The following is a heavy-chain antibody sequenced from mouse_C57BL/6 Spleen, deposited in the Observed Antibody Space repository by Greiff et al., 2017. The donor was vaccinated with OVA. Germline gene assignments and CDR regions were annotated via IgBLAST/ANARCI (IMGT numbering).Heavy chain of an antibody. V-gene: IGHV1-50*01. Sequence: VQLQQPGAELVKPGASVKLSCKASGYTFTSYWMQWVKQRPGQGLEWIGEIDPSDSYTNYNQKFKGKATLTVDTSSSTAYMQLSSLTSEDSAVYYCARRAPWFAYWGQGTLVTVSA. CDR2: IDPSDSYT. CDR3: ARRAPWFAY. J-gene: IGHJ3*01. CDR1: GYTFTSYW.